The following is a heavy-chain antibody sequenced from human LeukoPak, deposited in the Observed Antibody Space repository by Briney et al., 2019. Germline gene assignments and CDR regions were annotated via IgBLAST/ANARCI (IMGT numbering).Heavy chain of an antibody. D-gene: IGHD3-16*01. V-gene: IGHV3-7*01. CDR3: ARGRGWVDH. CDR1: GFSFTAYA. Sequence: PGGSLRLSCAASGFSFTAYAMSWVRQAPGKGLEWVANIHDDGTVKNYLDSVKGRFSISRDDARNSVSLQLTRLRADDTALYYCARGRGWVDHWGQGTLVTVSS. CDR2: IHDDGTVK. J-gene: IGHJ4*02.